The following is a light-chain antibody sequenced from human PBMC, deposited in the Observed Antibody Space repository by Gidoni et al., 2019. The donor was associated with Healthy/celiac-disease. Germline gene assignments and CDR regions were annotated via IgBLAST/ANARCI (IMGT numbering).Light chain of an antibody. J-gene: IGKJ5*01. CDR2: AAS. CDR3: QQSYSKVT. CDR1: QSISSY. V-gene: IGKV1-39*01. Sequence: DIQMTQSPSSLSASVGDRVTITCRASQSISSYLNWYQQKPGKAPKLLIYAASSLQSGVPSRFSGSGSGTDFTLTISSLQPEEFATYYCQQSYSKVTFGQGTRLEIK.